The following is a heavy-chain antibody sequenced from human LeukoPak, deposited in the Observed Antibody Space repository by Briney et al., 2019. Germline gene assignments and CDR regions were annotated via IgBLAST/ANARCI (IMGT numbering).Heavy chain of an antibody. J-gene: IGHJ4*02. CDR1: GFTFTTYW. CDR2: ISTDGSST. CDR3: AKDLYSGSVHY. Sequence: GGSLRLSCAASGFTFTTYWMHWVRQSPGKGLVWVSHISTDGSSTDYADSVKGRFTISRDNAKNTVYLQMNSLRAEDTAVYYCAKDLYSGSVHYWGQGTLVTVSS. D-gene: IGHD6-6*01. V-gene: IGHV3-74*01.